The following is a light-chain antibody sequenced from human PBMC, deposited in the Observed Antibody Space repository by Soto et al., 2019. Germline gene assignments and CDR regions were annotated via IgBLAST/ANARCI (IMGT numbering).Light chain of an antibody. J-gene: IGKJ4*01. Sequence: EIVLTQSPGTLSLSPGERATLSCRASQSVSSSYLAWYQQKPGQAPRLLIYGASSRATGIPDRFSGSGSGTAFTLTITRLEPEDFAVYYWQHYRTSFGGGTKVEIK. CDR2: GAS. CDR3: QHYRTS. CDR1: QSVSSSY. V-gene: IGKV3-20*01.